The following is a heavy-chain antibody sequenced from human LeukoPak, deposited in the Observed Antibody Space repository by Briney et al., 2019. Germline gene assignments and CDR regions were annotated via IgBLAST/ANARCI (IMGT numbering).Heavy chain of an antibody. V-gene: IGHV3-30*18. CDR3: AKVESSGWYSIDY. D-gene: IGHD6-19*01. J-gene: IGHJ4*02. CDR1: GFTFSSYV. CDR2: ISYAGNNE. Sequence: PGGSLRLSCAASGFTFSSYVMRWVRQAPGKGLEWVAVISYAGNNEYYAASVKGRFTISRDNSKNTLYLQMNSLRAEDTAVYYCAKVESSGWYSIDYWGQGTLVTVSS.